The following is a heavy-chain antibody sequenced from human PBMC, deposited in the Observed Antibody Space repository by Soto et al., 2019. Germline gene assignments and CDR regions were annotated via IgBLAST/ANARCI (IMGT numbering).Heavy chain of an antibody. CDR1: GESISSSSYY. J-gene: IGHJ4*02. CDR3: ARQRTTVVTQAYFDH. Sequence: SETLSLTCIVSGESISSSSYYWGWIRQPPRKGLEWIGSIYYSGRTYYNPSFKGRVTISIDMSKNQFSLKLISVTATDTAVYYCARQRTTVVTQAYFDHWGQGARVTVS. V-gene: IGHV4-39*01. CDR2: IYYSGRT. D-gene: IGHD2-21*02.